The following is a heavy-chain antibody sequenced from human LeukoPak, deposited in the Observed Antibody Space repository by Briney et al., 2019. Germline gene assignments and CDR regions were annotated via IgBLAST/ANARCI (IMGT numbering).Heavy chain of an antibody. CDR2: IRSKVYGGTT. D-gene: IGHD5-12*01. CDR1: GFTFGDYA. CDR3: VRYSGDADY. Sequence: GGSLRLSCTASGFTFGDYAMSWFRQAPGKGLEWVGFIRSKVYGGTTEYAASVKGRFTISRDDSKSIAYLQLNSLKSEDTAVYYCVRYSGDADYWGQGTLVTVSS. J-gene: IGHJ4*02. V-gene: IGHV3-49*03.